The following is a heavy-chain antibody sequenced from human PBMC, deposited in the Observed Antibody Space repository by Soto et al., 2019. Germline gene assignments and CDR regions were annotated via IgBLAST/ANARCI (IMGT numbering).Heavy chain of an antibody. CDR3: AGHYYWWSRYNNHPYYYYYGMDV. CDR2: IIPIFGTA. D-gene: IGHD3-3*01. CDR1: GGTFSSYA. J-gene: IGHJ6*02. V-gene: IGHV1-69*13. Sequence: ASVKVSCKASGGTFSSYAISWVRQAPGQGLEWMGGIIPIFGTANYAQKFQGRVTITADESTSTAYMELSSLRSEDTAVYYCAGHYYWWSRYNNHPYYYYYGMDVWGQGTTVTVSS.